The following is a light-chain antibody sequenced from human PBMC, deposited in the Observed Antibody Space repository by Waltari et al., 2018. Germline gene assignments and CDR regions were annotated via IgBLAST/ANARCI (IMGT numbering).Light chain of an antibody. V-gene: IGLV3-25*03. J-gene: IGLJ2*01. Sequence: SFELTQPPSLSVSPGQTARSTCSGDAWSKQYAHWHQQRPGLAPVLGIYKDTERPSGIPERFSGSSSGTTVTLTISGVQAEDEADYYCQSADSSGSVVFGGGTKLTVL. CDR2: KDT. CDR3: QSADSSGSVV. CDR1: AWSKQY.